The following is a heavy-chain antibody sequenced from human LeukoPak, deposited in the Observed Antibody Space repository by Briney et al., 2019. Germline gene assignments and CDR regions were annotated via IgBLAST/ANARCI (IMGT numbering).Heavy chain of an antibody. D-gene: IGHD3-9*01. J-gene: IGHJ4*02. V-gene: IGHV1-69*04. CDR1: GGTFSSYA. CDR2: IIPILGIA. Sequence: ASVNVSCKASGGTFSSYAISWVRQAPGQGLEWMGRIIPILGIANYAQKFQGRVTITADKSTGTAYMELSSLRSEDTAVYYCARGGGGVLRYFDWLSSGPFDYWGQGTLVTVSS. CDR3: ARGGGGVLRYFDWLSSGPFDY.